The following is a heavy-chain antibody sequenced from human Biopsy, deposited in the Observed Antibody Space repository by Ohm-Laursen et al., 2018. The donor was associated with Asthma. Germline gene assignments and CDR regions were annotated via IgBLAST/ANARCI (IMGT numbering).Heavy chain of an antibody. CDR2: IATDGSNK. Sequence: LSLTCAASGFTFSSYSMHWVRQAPGRGPEYVSFIATDGSNKFYADSVKGRFTVSRDNSKHTLYLHMTGLRADDTGVYYCVKDHSAGYYYFDDWGQGAQVTVSS. D-gene: IGHD2-21*01. CDR1: GFTFSSYS. J-gene: IGHJ4*02. CDR3: VKDHSAGYYYFDD. V-gene: IGHV3-64D*08.